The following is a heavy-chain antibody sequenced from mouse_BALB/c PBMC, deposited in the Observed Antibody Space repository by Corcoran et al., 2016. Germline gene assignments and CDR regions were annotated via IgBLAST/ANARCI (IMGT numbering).Heavy chain of an antibody. CDR3: AASTSGAMDY. CDR2: IHTYTGEP. J-gene: IGHJ4*01. D-gene: IGHD2-1*01. Sequence: QIQLVQSGPELKKPGETVKISCKASGYTFTNYGMNWVKQAPGTGVKWMCWIHTYTGEPTYADDFKERFAFSLETSASTAYLQINNLKNEDMSTYFCAASTSGAMDYWGQGTSVTVSS. CDR1: GYTFTNYG. V-gene: IGHV9-1*02.